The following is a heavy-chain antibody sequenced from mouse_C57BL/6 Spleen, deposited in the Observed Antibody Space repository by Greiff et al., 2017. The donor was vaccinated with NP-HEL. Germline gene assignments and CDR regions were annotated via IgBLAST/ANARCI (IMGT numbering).Heavy chain of an antibody. V-gene: IGHV5-4*03. Sequence: EVMLVESGGGLVKPGGSLKLSCAASGFTFSSYAMSWVRQTPEKRLEWVATISDGGSYTYYPDNVKGRFTISRDNAKNNLYLQMSHLKSEDTGTYYCASDHTRFDYWGQGTPLTVSS. J-gene: IGHJ2*01. CDR1: GFTFSSYA. CDR3: ASDHTRFDY. CDR2: ISDGGSYT.